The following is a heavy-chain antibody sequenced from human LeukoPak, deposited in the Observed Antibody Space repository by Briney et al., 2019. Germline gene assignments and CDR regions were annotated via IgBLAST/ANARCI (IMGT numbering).Heavy chain of an antibody. V-gene: IGHV1-8*01. CDR3: ARGHDSSGYYLDY. J-gene: IGHJ4*02. CDR2: MNPNSGNT. CDR1: GYTFTSYD. Sequence: ASVTVSCKASGYTFTSYDINWVRQATGQGLEWMGWMNPNSGNTGYAQKFQGRVTMTRDTSTSTVYMELSSLRSEDTAVYYCARGHDSSGYYLDYWGQGTLVTVSS. D-gene: IGHD3-22*01.